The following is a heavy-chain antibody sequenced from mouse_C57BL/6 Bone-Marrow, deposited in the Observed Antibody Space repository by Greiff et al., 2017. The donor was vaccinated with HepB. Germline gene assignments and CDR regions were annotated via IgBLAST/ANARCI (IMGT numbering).Heavy chain of an antibody. CDR1: GYAFSSSW. CDR2: IYPGDGDT. CDR3: ARQDLITTVVAPYWYFDV. J-gene: IGHJ1*03. V-gene: IGHV1-82*01. Sequence: VKLQQSGPELVKPGASVKISCKASGYAFSSSWMNWVKQRPGKGLEWTGRIYPGDGDTNYNGKFKGKATLTADKSSSTAYMQLSSLPSEDSAVYFCARQDLITTVVAPYWYFDVWGTGTTVTVYS. D-gene: IGHD1-1*01.